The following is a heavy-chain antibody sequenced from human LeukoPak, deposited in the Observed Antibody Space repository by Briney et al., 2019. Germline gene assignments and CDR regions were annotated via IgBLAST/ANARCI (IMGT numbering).Heavy chain of an antibody. CDR3: ARSYYYGMDV. V-gene: IGHV4-34*01. CDR2: INHSGST. Sequence: SETLSLTCAVYGGSFSGYYWSWIRQPPGRGLEWIGEINHSGSTNYNPSLKSRVTISVDTSKNQFSLKLSSVTAADTAVYYCARSYYYGMDVWGQGTTVTVSS. CDR1: GGSFSGYY. J-gene: IGHJ6*02.